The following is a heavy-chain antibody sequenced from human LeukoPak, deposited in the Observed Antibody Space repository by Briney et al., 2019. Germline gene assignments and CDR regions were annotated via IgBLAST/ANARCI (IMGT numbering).Heavy chain of an antibody. V-gene: IGHV3-23*01. CDR2: ISGSGGST. Sequence: GGSLRLSCAASGFTFSSYAMSWVRQAPGKGLEWVSAISGSGGSTYYADSVKGRFTISRDNSKNTLYLQMNSLRAEDTAVYYCAKDPLVGATREDYYYYYGMDVWDQGTTVTVSS. CDR1: GFTFSSYA. CDR3: AKDPLVGATREDYYYYYGMDV. J-gene: IGHJ6*02. D-gene: IGHD1-26*01.